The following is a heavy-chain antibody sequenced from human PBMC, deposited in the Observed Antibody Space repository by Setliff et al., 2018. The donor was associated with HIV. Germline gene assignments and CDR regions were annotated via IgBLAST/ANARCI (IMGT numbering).Heavy chain of an antibody. V-gene: IGHV1-18*01. CDR3: ARDLPLPGIAVAASMGRDYYYSMDV. D-gene: IGHD6-19*01. Sequence: YTFTSYGISWVRQAPGQGLEWMGWISAYNGNTNYAQKLQGRVTMTTDTSTSTAYMELRSLRSDDTAVYYCARDLPLPGIAVAASMGRDYYYSMDVWGQGTTVTVSS. CDR1: YTFTSYG. J-gene: IGHJ6*02. CDR2: ISAYNGNT.